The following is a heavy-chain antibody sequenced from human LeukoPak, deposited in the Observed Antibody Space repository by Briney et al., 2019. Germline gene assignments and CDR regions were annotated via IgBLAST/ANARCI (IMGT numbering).Heavy chain of an antibody. CDR1: GGSISNAAYY. D-gene: IGHD5-12*01. Sequence: SETLSLTCTVSGGSISNAAYYWSWIRQHPGKGLEWIGYIYYSGSTYYNPSLKSRVTISVDTSKNQFSLELSSVTAADTAVYYCARDSGKWPHDAFDIWGQGTMVTVSS. J-gene: IGHJ3*02. CDR3: ARDSGKWPHDAFDI. CDR2: IYYSGST. V-gene: IGHV4-31*03.